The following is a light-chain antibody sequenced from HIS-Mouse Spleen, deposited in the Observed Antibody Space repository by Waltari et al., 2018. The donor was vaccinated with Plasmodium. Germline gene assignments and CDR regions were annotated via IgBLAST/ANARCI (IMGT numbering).Light chain of an antibody. CDR3: SSYTSSSTLNYV. CDR1: SSDLGGYNY. Sequence: QSALTQPASVSGSPGQSIPISCTGTSSDLGGYNYVSWYQQQPGKAPKLIFYDVSNRPSGVSNRFSGSKSGNTASLTISGLQAEDEADYYCSSYTSSSTLNYVFGTGTKVTVL. V-gene: IGLV2-14*03. J-gene: IGLJ1*01. CDR2: DVS.